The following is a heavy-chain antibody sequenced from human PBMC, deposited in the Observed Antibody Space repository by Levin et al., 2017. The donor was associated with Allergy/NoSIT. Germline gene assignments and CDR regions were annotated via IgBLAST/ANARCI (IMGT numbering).Heavy chain of an antibody. Sequence: ASVKVSCKASGYTFTGYYMHWVRQAPGQGLEWMGRINPNSGGTNYAQKFQGRVTMTRDTSISTAYMELSRLRSDDTAVYYCARAPPYGDYEEDWFDPWGQGTLVTVSS. D-gene: IGHD4-17*01. CDR3: ARAPPYGDYEEDWFDP. V-gene: IGHV1-2*06. J-gene: IGHJ5*02. CDR2: INPNSGGT. CDR1: GYTFTGYY.